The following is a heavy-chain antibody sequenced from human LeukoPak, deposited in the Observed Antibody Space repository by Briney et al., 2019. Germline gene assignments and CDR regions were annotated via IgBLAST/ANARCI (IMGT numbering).Heavy chain of an antibody. J-gene: IGHJ4*02. CDR2: INQDGREK. CDR3: AVATRSFLPDYC. D-gene: IGHD5-12*01. Sequence: PGGSLRVSCAASGFIFRNYWMSWVRQAPGKGLEWVAIINQDGREKHYVDSVKGRFTISRDNAKDSLYLQMNSLRAEDTALYYCAVATRSFLPDYCWGQGTLVTVPS. V-gene: IGHV3-7*01. CDR1: GFIFRNYW.